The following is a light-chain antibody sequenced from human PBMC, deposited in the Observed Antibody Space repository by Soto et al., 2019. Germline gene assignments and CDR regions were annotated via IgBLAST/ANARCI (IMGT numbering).Light chain of an antibody. Sequence: EIVLTQSPGTLSLSPGERATLSCRASQSVSSSYLAWYQQKPGQAPRLLIYGASRRATGIPDRFSGSGSGTDFSLTISRLEPEDFAVYYCQHYDSARWTFGLGTKV. V-gene: IGKV3-20*01. CDR1: QSVSSSY. CDR3: QHYDSARWT. J-gene: IGKJ1*01. CDR2: GAS.